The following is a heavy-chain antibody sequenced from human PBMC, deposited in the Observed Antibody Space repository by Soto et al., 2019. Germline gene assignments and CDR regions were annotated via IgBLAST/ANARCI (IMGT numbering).Heavy chain of an antibody. D-gene: IGHD4-4*01. Sequence: PWETLSLTCTVSGGSISSGDYYWSWIRQPPGKGLEWIGYIYYSGSTYYNPSLKSRVTISVDTSKNQFSLKLSSVTAADTAVYYCARDMTTVTPYYYYGMDVWGQGTTVTVSS. J-gene: IGHJ6*02. CDR2: IYYSGST. CDR1: GGSISSGDYY. CDR3: ARDMTTVTPYYYYGMDV. V-gene: IGHV4-30-4*01.